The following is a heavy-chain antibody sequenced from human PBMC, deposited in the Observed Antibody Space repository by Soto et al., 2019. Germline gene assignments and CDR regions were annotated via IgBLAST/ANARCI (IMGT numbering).Heavy chain of an antibody. D-gene: IGHD3-22*01. Sequence: QVQLVQSGAEVKKPGASVKVSCKASGYTFTSYYMHWVRQAPGQGLEWMGIINPSGGSTSYAQKSQGRFTMTGDTSTSTVYMELSSLRSEDTAVYYCARGGPQYYYDSSPFDYWGQGTLVTVSS. J-gene: IGHJ4*02. CDR1: GYTFTSYY. CDR3: ARGGPQYYYDSSPFDY. CDR2: INPSGGST. V-gene: IGHV1-46*01.